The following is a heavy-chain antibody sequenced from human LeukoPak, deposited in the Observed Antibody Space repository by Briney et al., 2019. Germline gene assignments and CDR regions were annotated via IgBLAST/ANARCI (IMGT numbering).Heavy chain of an antibody. CDR1: GFTFDDYA. Sequence: PGGSLRLSRAASGFTFDDYAMHWVRQAPGKGLEWVSGISWNSGSIGYADSVKGRFTISRDNAKNSLYLQMNSLRAEDMALYHCAKDLGSSGWYDAFDIWGQGTMVTVSS. CDR2: ISWNSGSI. J-gene: IGHJ3*02. CDR3: AKDLGSSGWYDAFDI. D-gene: IGHD6-19*01. V-gene: IGHV3-9*03.